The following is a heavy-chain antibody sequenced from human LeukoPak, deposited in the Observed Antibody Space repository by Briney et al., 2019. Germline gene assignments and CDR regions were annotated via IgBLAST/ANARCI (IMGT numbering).Heavy chain of an antibody. J-gene: IGHJ4*02. CDR3: ARGTMVRGKFDY. CDR2: INHSGST. V-gene: IGHV4-34*01. CDR1: GGSFSGYY. Sequence: SETLSLTCAVYGGSFSGYYWSWIRQPPGKGLEWIGEINHSGSTNYNPSLKSRVTISVDTSKNRFSLKLSSVTAADTAVYYCARGTMVRGKFDYWGQGTLVTVSS. D-gene: IGHD3-10*01.